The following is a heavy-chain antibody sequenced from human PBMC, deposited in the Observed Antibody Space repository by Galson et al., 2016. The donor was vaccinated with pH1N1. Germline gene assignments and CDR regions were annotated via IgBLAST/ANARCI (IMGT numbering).Heavy chain of an antibody. Sequence: SVKVSSKASGYTFTEYYIHWVRQAPGQGLEWMGRINSKTGRTDYAQSFQGRVTMTRDMSISAAYMDLNRLRSDDTAVYYCARAPMGSTLYYCDYWGQGTLVTVSS. CDR3: ARAPMGSTLYYCDY. D-gene: IGHD1-26*01. V-gene: IGHV1-2*06. CDR2: INSKTGRT. J-gene: IGHJ4*02. CDR1: GYTFTEYY.